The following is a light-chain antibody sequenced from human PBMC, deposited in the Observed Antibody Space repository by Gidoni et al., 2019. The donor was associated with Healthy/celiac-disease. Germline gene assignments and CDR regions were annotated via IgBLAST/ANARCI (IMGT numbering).Light chain of an antibody. J-gene: IGKJ4*01. V-gene: IGKV3-20*01. CDR1: QSVSSSY. CDR3: QQYGSSPLT. CDR2: GAS. Sequence: EIVLTQSPGTLSLAPGERATLSCRASQSVSSSYLAWYQQKPGQAPRLLIDGASSRATGIPDRFSGSGSAIDFTLTISRLAPEDFAVYYCQQYGSSPLTFGGXTKVEIK.